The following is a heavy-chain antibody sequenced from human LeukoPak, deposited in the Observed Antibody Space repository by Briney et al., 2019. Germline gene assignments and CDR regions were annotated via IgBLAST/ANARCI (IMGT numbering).Heavy chain of an antibody. Sequence: SETLSLTCTVSGGSISSYYWSWIRQPPGKGLEWIGHIYYSGSTNYNPSLKSRVTTSVDTSKNQFSLKLSSVTAADTAVYYCARGYCTITSCYFDHWGQGTLVTVSA. CDR2: IYYSGST. CDR1: GGSISSYY. D-gene: IGHD2-2*01. V-gene: IGHV4-59*08. CDR3: ARGYCTITSCYFDH. J-gene: IGHJ4*02.